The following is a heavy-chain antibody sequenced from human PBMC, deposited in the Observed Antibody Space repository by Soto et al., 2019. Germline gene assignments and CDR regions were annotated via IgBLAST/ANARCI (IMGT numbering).Heavy chain of an antibody. CDR1: GGSISSSSYY. CDR3: ARYQKGPFDY. CDR2: IYYSGST. Sequence: PSETLSLTCTVSGGSISSSSYYWGWIRQPPGKGLAWIGSIYYSGSTYYNPSLKSRLTISVDTSKNQFSLKLTSVTAADTAVYFCARYQKGPFDYWGQGTLVTVSS. V-gene: IGHV4-39*07. D-gene: IGHD2-2*01. J-gene: IGHJ4*02.